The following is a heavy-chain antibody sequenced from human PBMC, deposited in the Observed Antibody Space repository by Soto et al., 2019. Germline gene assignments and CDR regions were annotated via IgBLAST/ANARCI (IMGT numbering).Heavy chain of an antibody. Sequence: PSDTLSLTCSVSGGYISGGSYYWGWIRQPPGKGLEWIGSIYESGNTYYNPSLKSRVTISADTSKNDFPLPLTSLTAAVTAVYYCASPRGSYFFDKGGQG. D-gene: IGHD3-16*01. V-gene: IGHV4-39*02. CDR3: ASPRGSYFFDK. CDR1: GGYISGGSYY. CDR2: IYESGNT. J-gene: IGHJ4*02.